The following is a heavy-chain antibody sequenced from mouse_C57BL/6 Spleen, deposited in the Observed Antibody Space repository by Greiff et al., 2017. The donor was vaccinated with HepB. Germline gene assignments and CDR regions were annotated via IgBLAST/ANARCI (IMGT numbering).Heavy chain of an antibody. V-gene: IGHV5-4*01. CDR1: GFTFSSYA. J-gene: IGHJ2*01. D-gene: IGHD2-4*01. CDR2: ISDGGSYT. Sequence: EVQLVESGGGLVKPGGSLKLSCAASGFTFSSYAMSWVRQTPEKRLEWVATISDGGSYTYYPDNVKGRFTISRDNAKNNLYLQMSHLKSEDTAMYYCARDGYDYDDYLGQGTTLTVSS. CDR3: ARDGYDYDDY.